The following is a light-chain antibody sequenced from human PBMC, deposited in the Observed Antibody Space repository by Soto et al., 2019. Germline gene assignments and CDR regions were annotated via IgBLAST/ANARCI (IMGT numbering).Light chain of an antibody. CDR1: QRISPN. CDR2: GAS. V-gene: IGKV3D-15*01. J-gene: IGKJ1*01. Sequence: EIVMTQSPTTLSVYPGSRSTLCCRASQRISPNFAWYQHTRGQAPRLAXYGASTRAPGIPASFSGSGSETEFTLTITSLQSEDFAVYSCQHYNNWPAWTFGQGTQVDIK. CDR3: QHYNNWPAWT.